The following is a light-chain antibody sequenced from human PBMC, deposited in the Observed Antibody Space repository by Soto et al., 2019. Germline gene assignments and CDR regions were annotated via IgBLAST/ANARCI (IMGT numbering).Light chain of an antibody. CDR1: QSVSSSY. CDR3: QQYGTSPRT. Sequence: VVLTQSTGTLSLSPGERATLSCRASQSVSSSYLAWYQQKPGQAPRLLIYGASSRATGIPDRFSGSGSGTDFTLTISRLEPEDFALYYCQQYGTSPRTFGEGTRLET. J-gene: IGKJ5*01. CDR2: GAS. V-gene: IGKV3-20*01.